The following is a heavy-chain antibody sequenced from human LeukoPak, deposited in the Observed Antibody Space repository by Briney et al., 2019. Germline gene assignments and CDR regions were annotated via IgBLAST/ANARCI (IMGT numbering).Heavy chain of an antibody. CDR1: GFTVSSNY. J-gene: IGHJ5*02. Sequence: GGSLRLSCAASGFTVSSNYMSWVRQAPGKGLEWVSGINWNGGSTGYADSVKGRFTISRDNAKNSLYLQMNSLRAEDTALYHCARDAHPFIAAAGHNWFDPWGQGTLVTVSS. V-gene: IGHV3-20*01. CDR3: ARDAHPFIAAAGHNWFDP. CDR2: INWNGGST. D-gene: IGHD6-13*01.